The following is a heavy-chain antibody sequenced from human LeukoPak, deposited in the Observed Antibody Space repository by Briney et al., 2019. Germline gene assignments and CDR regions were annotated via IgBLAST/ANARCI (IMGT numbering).Heavy chain of an antibody. J-gene: IGHJ4*02. CDR1: GFTFSSYA. D-gene: IGHD3-10*01. V-gene: IGHV3-23*01. Sequence: GGSLRLSCAASGFTFSSYAMSWVRQAPGKGLEWVSTISRSGDSTYYADSVKGRFTISRDNSKNTLYLQMNSLRAEDTAAYYCAKYGSGSYASQNWGQGTLVTVSS. CDR2: ISRSGDST. CDR3: AKYGSGSYASQN.